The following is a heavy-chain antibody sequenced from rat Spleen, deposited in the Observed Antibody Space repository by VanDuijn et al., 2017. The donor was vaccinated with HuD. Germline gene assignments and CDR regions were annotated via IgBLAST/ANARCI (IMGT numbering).Heavy chain of an antibody. D-gene: IGHD1-4*01. CDR1: GLSLSSNS. CDR2: ISSGGST. Sequence: QVQLKESGPTLVQPSQTLSLTCSVSGLSLSSNSVSWVRQPPGKGLEWIAAISSGGSTYYNSALQSRLSISRDTSKSQVFLTMNSLQTDDTAVYYCATLPGYNLSDYWGQGVMVTVSS. J-gene: IGHJ2*01. CDR3: ATLPGYNLSDY. V-gene: IGHV2-6*01.